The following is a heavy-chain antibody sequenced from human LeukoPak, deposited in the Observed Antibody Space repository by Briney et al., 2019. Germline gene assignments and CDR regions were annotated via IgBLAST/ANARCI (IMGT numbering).Heavy chain of an antibody. J-gene: IGHJ4*02. CDR1: GFTFTSYS. CDR3: ATKTSGSYPFDY. D-gene: IGHD1-26*01. CDR2: ISSSSTSI. Sequence: GGSLRLSCAASGFTFTSYSMNWVHQAPGKGLEWVSSISSSSTSIYYADSVKGRFTISRDNAKNSLYLQMNSLRAEDTAVYYCATKTSGSYPFDYWGQGTLVTVSS. V-gene: IGHV3-21*01.